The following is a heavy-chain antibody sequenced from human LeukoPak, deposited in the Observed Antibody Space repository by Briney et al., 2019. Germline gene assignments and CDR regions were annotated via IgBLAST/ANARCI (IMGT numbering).Heavy chain of an antibody. D-gene: IGHD3-22*01. CDR1: GYTFNSSY. V-gene: IGHV1-46*02. Sequence: ASVKFSCKASGYTFNSSYMHWVRQAPGQGLEWMGIINPSDDSTRYAQKFQGRVTMTKDTSTNTVYMHLSSLSSDDTAVYYCARAYYESSAYRHAVYFDYWGQGTLVTVSS. J-gene: IGHJ4*02. CDR3: ARAYYESSAYRHAVYFDY. CDR2: INPSDDST.